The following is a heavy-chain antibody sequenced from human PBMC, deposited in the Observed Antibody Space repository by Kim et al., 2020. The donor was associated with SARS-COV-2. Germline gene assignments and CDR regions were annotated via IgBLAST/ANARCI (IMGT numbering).Heavy chain of an antibody. J-gene: IGHJ4*02. CDR1: GFTFSSYA. D-gene: IGHD6-19*01. CDR2: ISYDGSNK. V-gene: IGHV3-30*04. CDR3: ARQVYEGIAVAGNRYFDY. Sequence: GGSLRLSCAASGFTFSSYAMHWVRQAPGKGLEWVAVISYDGSNKYYADSVKGRFTISRDNSKNTLYLQMNSLRAEDTAVYYCARQVYEGIAVAGNRYFDYWGQGTLVTVSS.